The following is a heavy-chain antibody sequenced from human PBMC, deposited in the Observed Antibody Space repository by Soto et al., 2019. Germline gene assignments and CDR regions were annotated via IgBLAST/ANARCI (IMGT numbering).Heavy chain of an antibody. CDR1: GYTFTGYY. CDR3: ASPLLVRGVIITPSYYYGMDV. Sequence: GASVKVCCKASGYTFTGYYTHWVRQAPGQGLDWMGCINPNSGGTNYAQKFQGRVTMTRDTSISTAYMELSRLRSDDTAVYYCASPLLVRGVIITPSYYYGMDVWGQGTTVTVSS. D-gene: IGHD3-10*01. V-gene: IGHV1-2*02. CDR2: INPNSGGT. J-gene: IGHJ6*02.